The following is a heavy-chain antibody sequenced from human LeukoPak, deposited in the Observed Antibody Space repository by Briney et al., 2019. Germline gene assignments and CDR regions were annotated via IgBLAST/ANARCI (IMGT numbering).Heavy chain of an antibody. CDR3: AHRIHCSSTSCPHSLFDY. CDR2: IYWNDDK. CDR1: GFSLSTRGVG. D-gene: IGHD2-2*01. Sequence: SGPTLVNPTQTLTLTCTFSGFSLSTRGVGVGWIRQPPGKALEWLSLIYWNDDKRYSPSLKSRLTITKDTSENQVVLTMTNMDPVDTATYYCAHRIHCSSTSCPHSLFDYWGQGTLVTVSS. J-gene: IGHJ4*02. V-gene: IGHV2-5*01.